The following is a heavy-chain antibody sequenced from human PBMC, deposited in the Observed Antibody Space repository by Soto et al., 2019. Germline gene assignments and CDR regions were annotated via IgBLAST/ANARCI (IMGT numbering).Heavy chain of an antibody. CDR1: GGSISSSSYY. Sequence: QLQLQESGPGLLKPSETLSLTCTVSGGSISSSSYYWAWIRQPPGKGLEWIGSINYSGTTYYTGSLRSRLTISIDTAKNQFSLTVNSVTAADTAFYYCARLPQCNADGCIFDPWGQGILVTVSS. CDR3: ARLPQCNADGCIFDP. D-gene: IGHD2-15*01. V-gene: IGHV4-39*01. CDR2: INYSGTT. J-gene: IGHJ5*02.